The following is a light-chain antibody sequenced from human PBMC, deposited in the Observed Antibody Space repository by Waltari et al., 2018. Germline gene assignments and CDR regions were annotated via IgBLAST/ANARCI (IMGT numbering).Light chain of an antibody. J-gene: IGKJ3*01. Sequence: EIAWTHAPGTLSLSPGDRATLACRASQSVSSSYLAWYQQKPGQAPRLLIYGASSSATGIPHRFSGRGSGTDFTLTISRLEPEDVAVYYCQQYGSSLLFTFGPGTKVDIK. CDR2: GAS. CDR3: QQYGSSLLFT. CDR1: QSVSSSY. V-gene: IGKV3-20*01.